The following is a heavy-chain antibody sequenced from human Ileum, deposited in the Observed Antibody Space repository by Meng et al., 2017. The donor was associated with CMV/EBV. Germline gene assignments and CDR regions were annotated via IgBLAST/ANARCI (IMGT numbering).Heavy chain of an antibody. CDR2: IHHSGTT. Sequence: SETLSLTCAVSSGSITSGPYYWGWVRHHPEKGLQWLGYIHHSGTTYYNPSLKSRLAISIDTSQNQFSLRLTSVSAADSAVYYCARVPDSDYFDYWGQGILVTVSS. J-gene: IGHJ4*02. D-gene: IGHD1-14*01. V-gene: IGHV4-31*11. CDR1: SGSITSGPYY. CDR3: ARVPDSDYFDY.